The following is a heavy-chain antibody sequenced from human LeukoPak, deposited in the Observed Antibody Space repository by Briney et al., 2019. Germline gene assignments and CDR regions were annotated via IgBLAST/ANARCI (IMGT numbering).Heavy chain of an antibody. CDR1: GGSISSGTYY. J-gene: IGHJ6*03. V-gene: IGHV4-39*07. D-gene: IGHD2-15*01. Sequence: SETLSLTCTVSGGSISSGTYYWGWIRQPPGKGLEWIGSIYYSGSTNYNPSLKSRVTISVDTSKNQFSLKLSSVTAADTAVYYCARTTEGYCRGRSCYSYYYYMDVWGKGTTVTVSS. CDR3: ARTTEGYCRGRSCYSYYYYMDV. CDR2: IYYSGST.